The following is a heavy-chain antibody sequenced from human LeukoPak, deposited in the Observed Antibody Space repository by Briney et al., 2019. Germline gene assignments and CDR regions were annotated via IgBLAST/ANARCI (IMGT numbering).Heavy chain of an antibody. CDR3: AKSTAIGVVTALNY. CDR1: VLPFNSYG. D-gene: IGHD2-21*02. J-gene: IGHJ4*02. V-gene: IGHV3-23*01. Sequence: GGPLRLPCAASVLPFNSYGMSWARQAPGKGLEWVSASGGSVGSTCDAESVKGRFTSSRNNSKNTLYLQMNSLRAEDTAVYYCAKSTAIGVVTALNYWGQGTLVTVSS. CDR2: SGGSVGST.